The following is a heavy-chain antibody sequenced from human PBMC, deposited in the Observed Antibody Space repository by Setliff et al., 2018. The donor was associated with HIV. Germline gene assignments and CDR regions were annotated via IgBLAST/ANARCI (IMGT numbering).Heavy chain of an antibody. Sequence: ASVKVSCKASAYTFTDYYMHWVRQAPGQGLEWMGWINPNSGDTNYAQKFQGRVTMTRDPSIKTAYMELSSLRSDDTAVYYCARRQQWLGREYYFDYWGHGTLVTVSS. V-gene: IGHV1-2*02. D-gene: IGHD6-19*01. CDR1: AYTFTDYY. J-gene: IGHJ4*01. CDR3: ARRQQWLGREYYFDY. CDR2: INPNSGDT.